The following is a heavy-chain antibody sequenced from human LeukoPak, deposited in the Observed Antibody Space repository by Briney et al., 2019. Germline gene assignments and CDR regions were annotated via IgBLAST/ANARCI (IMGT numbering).Heavy chain of an antibody. V-gene: IGHV4-39*07. D-gene: IGHD1-7*01. CDR3: ARGHRQTGSNYFVLSFDD. CDR1: DASINNWNYY. Sequence: SETLSLTCSGSDASINNWNYYWGWIRQTPGKGLEWIGSFYFGGTSYYNPSLKSRVTISEDTSKGQLSLRLNSVNAADTAVYFCARGHRQTGSNYFVLSFDDWGQGKLVIVSS. J-gene: IGHJ4*02. CDR2: FYFGGTS.